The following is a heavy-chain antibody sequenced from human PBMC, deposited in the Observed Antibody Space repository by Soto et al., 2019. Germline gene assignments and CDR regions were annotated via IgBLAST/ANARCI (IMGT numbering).Heavy chain of an antibody. V-gene: IGHV3-11*01. Sequence: GGSLRLSCASSGFTFSDYYMSWIRQAPGKGLEWVSYISSGGSTIYYADSVKGRFTISRDNAKNSLYLQMNSLRAEDTAVYYCARDREGTAMADWGQGTLVTVSS. CDR3: ARDREGTAMAD. CDR2: ISSGGSTI. D-gene: IGHD5-18*01. J-gene: IGHJ4*02. CDR1: GFTFSDYY.